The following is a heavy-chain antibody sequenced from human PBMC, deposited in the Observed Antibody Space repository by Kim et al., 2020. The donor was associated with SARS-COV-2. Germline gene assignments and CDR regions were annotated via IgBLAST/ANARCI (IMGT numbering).Heavy chain of an antibody. J-gene: IGHJ6*02. Sequence: SETLSLTCTVSGGSISSYYWSWIRQPPGKGLEWIGYIYYSGSTNYNPSLKSRVTISVDTSTNQFSLKLSSVPAADTAVYYCAGALAAADTGYYYYYYGMDVWGQGTTVTVSS. D-gene: IGHD6-13*01. V-gene: IGHV4-59*13. CDR1: GGSISSYY. CDR3: AGALAAADTGYYYYYYGMDV. CDR2: IYYSGST.